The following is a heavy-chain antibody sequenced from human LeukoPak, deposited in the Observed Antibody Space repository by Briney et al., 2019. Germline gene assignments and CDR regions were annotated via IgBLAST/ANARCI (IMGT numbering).Heavy chain of an antibody. Sequence: GGSLRLSCAASGFTVSSNYMSWVRQAPGKGQEWVSVIYSGGSTYYADSVKGRYTISRDNSKNTLYLQMNSLRAEDTAVYYCARDLVVPAATAALYYYYGMDVWGKGTTVTVSS. CDR2: IYSGGST. D-gene: IGHD2-2*01. J-gene: IGHJ6*04. CDR3: ARDLVVPAATAALYYYYGMDV. V-gene: IGHV3-53*01. CDR1: GFTVSSNY.